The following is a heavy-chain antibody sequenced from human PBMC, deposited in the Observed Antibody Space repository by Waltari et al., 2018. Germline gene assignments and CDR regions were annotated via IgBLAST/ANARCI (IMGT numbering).Heavy chain of an antibody. V-gene: IGHV3-43*01. J-gene: IGHJ3*02. CDR1: GFTFDDYT. CDR3: AKIRTGYSSALDAFDI. CDR2: ISWDGGST. D-gene: IGHD6-19*01. Sequence: EVQLVESGGVVVQPGGSLRLSCAASGFTFDDYTMHWVRQAPGKGLEWVSLISWDGGSTYYADSVKGRFTISRDNSKNSLYLQMNSLRTEDTALYYCAKIRTGYSSALDAFDIWGQGTMVTVSS.